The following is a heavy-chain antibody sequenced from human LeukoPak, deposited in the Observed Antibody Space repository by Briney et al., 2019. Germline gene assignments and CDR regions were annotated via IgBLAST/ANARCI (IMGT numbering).Heavy chain of an antibody. V-gene: IGHV3-23*01. Sequence: PGGSLRLSCTASGLSLNSYAMSWVRQVPGKGLEWVSASSSSDDGKWYAESVRGRFTISRDTSKNTVYLQMNSLRVEDAGVYYCAKVSNGYYTAWYGGSFDSWGQGTLVTVSS. D-gene: IGHD6-19*01. CDR1: GLSLNSYA. CDR3: AKVSNGYYTAWYGGSFDS. J-gene: IGHJ4*02. CDR2: SSSSDDGK.